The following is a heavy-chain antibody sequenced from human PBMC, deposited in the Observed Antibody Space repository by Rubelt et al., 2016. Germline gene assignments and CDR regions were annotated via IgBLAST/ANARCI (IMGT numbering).Heavy chain of an antibody. CDR2: VRFDGTRT. V-gene: IGHV3-33*06. Sequence: QAPGKGLEWVAVVRFDGTRTYYADSVRGRFTMSRDNSRSTLYLQMSSLRAEDTAVYYCAKGLSQGYFDYWGQGTLVTVSS. J-gene: IGHJ4*02. CDR3: AKGLSQGYFDY.